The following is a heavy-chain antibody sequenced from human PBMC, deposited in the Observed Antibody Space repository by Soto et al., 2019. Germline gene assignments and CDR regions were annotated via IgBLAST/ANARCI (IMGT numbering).Heavy chain of an antibody. V-gene: IGHV3-33*01. CDR1: GFPFSSFG. J-gene: IGHJ3*02. CDR3: ARSGCSGGTCYRGYDGFDI. Sequence: QVQLVESGGGVVQPGKSLRLSCAASGFPFSSFGIHWVRQAPGEGLEWVAVIWYDGSNKYYADSVKGRFTISRDNAKNTVDSQMNSLRGEDTAVYYCARSGCSGGTCYRGYDGFDIWGQGTKVTVSP. CDR2: IWYDGSNK. D-gene: IGHD2-15*01.